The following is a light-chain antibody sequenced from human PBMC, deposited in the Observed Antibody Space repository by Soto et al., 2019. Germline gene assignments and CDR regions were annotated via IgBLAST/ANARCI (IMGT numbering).Light chain of an antibody. J-gene: IGKJ1*01. CDR2: GAS. CDR1: QSISSH. CDR3: QQYHDWPWT. Sequence: EVVLTQSPATLSVSLGERATLSCRASQSISSHLAWYQHKPGQAPRRLMSGASTRATGIPARFSGSGSGTDFTLSISSLQSEDFAIYYCQQYHDWPWTLGQGTKVEIK. V-gene: IGKV3-15*01.